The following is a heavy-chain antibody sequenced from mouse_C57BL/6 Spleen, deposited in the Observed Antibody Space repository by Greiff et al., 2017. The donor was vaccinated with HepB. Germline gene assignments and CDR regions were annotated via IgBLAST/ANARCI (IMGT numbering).Heavy chain of an antibody. CDR2: IDPETGGT. CDR1: GYTFTDYE. D-gene: IGHD2-4*01. J-gene: IGHJ2*01. CDR3: TRSGYDYNFDY. Sequence: VQLQQSGAELVRPGASVTLSCKASGYTFTDYEMHWVKQTPVHGLEWIGAIDPETGGTAYNQKFKGKAILTADKSSSTAYMELRSLTSEDSAVYYCTRSGYDYNFDYWGQGTTLTVSS. V-gene: IGHV1-15*01.